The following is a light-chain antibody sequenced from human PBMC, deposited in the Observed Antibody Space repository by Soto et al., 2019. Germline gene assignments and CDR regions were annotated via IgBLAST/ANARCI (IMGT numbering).Light chain of an antibody. CDR3: SSFVGGNTYV. J-gene: IGLJ1*01. Sequence: QSLLTQPPSASVSPGQSVTISVPGTSNDVGGHDFVAWHPQHPGKGPRLMIYDVSKRPSGIPDRFSGSKSGYTAFLTVSGLQAEDEADYYCSSFVGGNTYVFGTGTKVTVL. CDR2: DVS. V-gene: IGLV2-8*01. CDR1: SNDVGGHDF.